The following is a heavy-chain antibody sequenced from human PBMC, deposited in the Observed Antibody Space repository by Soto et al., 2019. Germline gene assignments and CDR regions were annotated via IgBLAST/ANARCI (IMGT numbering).Heavy chain of an antibody. CDR1: GFTFSSYS. V-gene: IGHV3-21*01. J-gene: IGHJ6*02. CDR2: ISSSSSYI. D-gene: IGHD2-8*01. CDR3: ARVVGYCTNGVCYSLGYYYYGMDV. Sequence: PRLSCAASGFTFSSYSMNWVRQAPGKGLEWVSSISSSSSYIYYADSVKGRFTISRDNAKNSLYLQMNSLRAEATAVYYCARVVGYCTNGVCYSLGYYYYGMDVWGQGTTVSVSS.